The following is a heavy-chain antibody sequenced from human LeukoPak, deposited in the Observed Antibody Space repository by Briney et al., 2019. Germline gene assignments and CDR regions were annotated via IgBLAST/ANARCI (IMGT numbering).Heavy chain of an antibody. V-gene: IGHV3-30*01. CDR3: ARGGRATVTTLGY. Sequence: PGDSLRLSCAASGFTFSSYAMHWVRQAPGKGLEWVAVISYDGSNKCYADSVKGRLTISRDNSKNTLYLQMNSLRAEDTAVYYCARGGRATVTTLGYWGQGTLVTVSS. J-gene: IGHJ4*02. CDR2: ISYDGSNK. D-gene: IGHD4-11*01. CDR1: GFTFSSYA.